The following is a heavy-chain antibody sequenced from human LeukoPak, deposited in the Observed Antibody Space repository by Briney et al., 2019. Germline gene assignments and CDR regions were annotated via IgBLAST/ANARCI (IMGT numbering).Heavy chain of an antibody. J-gene: IGHJ4*02. CDR3: VRSGGY. Sequence: GGSLRLSCAASGFTFSGHSMSWVRQAPGKGLEWVANIKEDGSEKYYVDSVKGRFTISRDNAKNSLCLQMNSLRAEDTAIYYCVRSGGYWGQGTLVTVSS. V-gene: IGHV3-7*05. D-gene: IGHD1-26*01. CDR2: IKEDGSEK. CDR1: GFTFSGHS.